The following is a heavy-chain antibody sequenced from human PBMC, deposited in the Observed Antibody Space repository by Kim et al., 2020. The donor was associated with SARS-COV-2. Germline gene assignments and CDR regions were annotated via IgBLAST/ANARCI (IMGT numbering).Heavy chain of an antibody. J-gene: IGHJ4*02. CDR2: IVLGSGKT. D-gene: IGHD3-10*01. CDR1: AFNFTNSA. V-gene: IGHV1-58*01. CDR3: AAAIITMIRGLLDY. Sequence: SVKVSCKTSAFNFTNSAVQWVRQARGQRLEWIGWIVLGSGKTNYARKFQERVTISRDMSTNTAYLDLRSLRSEDTAVYYCAAAIITMIRGLLDYWGQGSLVPVSS.